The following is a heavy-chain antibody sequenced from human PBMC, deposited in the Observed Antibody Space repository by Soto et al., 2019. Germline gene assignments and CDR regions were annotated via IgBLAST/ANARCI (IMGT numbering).Heavy chain of an antibody. J-gene: IGHJ5*02. D-gene: IGHD4-17*01. CDR2: ISGSVGST. Sequence: EVQLLESGGGLVQPGGSLRLSCAASGFTFSSYAMSWVRQAPGKGLEWVSAISGSVGSTYYADSVKGRFTISRENSKNTLYLQMNSLRAEDTAVYYCAKDLYGDYGWFDHWGQGTLVTVSS. CDR3: AKDLYGDYGWFDH. CDR1: GFTFSSYA. V-gene: IGHV3-23*01.